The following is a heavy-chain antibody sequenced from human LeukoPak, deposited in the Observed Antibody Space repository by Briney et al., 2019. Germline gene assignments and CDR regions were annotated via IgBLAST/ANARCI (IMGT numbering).Heavy chain of an antibody. J-gene: IGHJ5*02. V-gene: IGHV4-59*01. CDR3: ARGGGSGRGNWFDP. CDR2: VYYSGST. D-gene: IGHD3-10*01. CDR1: GGSISPYY. Sequence: SETLSLTCTASGGSISPYYWSWIRQPPGKGLEWIGYVYYSGSTNYNPSLKSRVTISVDTSKSQFSLKLTSVTAADTAVYYCARGGGSGRGNWFDPWGQGSLVIVS.